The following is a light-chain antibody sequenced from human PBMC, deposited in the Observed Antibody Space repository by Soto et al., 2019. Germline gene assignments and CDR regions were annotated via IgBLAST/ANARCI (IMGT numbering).Light chain of an antibody. V-gene: IGKV3-15*01. CDR2: GTS. CDR3: KHYNNWPLT. Sequence: EIVMTQSPATLSVSPGERATLFCRASQSISSNLAWYQQKPGQTPRLLIYGTSTRATGIPARFSGSGSGTEFTLTIRSLQSEDFAVYYCKHYNNWPLTFGGGTKVDIK. J-gene: IGKJ4*01. CDR1: QSISSN.